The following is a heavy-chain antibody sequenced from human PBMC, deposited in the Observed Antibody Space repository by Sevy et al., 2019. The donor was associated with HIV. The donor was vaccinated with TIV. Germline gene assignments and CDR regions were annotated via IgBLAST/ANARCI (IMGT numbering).Heavy chain of an antibody. CDR3: ARGRRNYYDSSGYPYYFDY. D-gene: IGHD3-22*01. CDR2: ISSSGSTI. Sequence: GGSLRLSCAASGFTFSSDEMNWVRQAPGKGLEWVSYISSSGSTIYYADSAKGRFTISRDNAKNSLYLQMNSLRAEDTAVYYCARGRRNYYDSSGYPYYFDYWGQGTLVTVSS. J-gene: IGHJ4*02. V-gene: IGHV3-48*03. CDR1: GFTFSSDE.